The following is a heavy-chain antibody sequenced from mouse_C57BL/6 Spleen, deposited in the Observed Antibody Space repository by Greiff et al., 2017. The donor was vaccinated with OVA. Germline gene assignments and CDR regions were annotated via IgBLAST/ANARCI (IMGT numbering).Heavy chain of an antibody. D-gene: IGHD2-14*01. V-gene: IGHV1-15*01. J-gene: IGHJ2*01. Sequence: QVQLQQSGAELVRPGASVTLSCKASGYTFTDSEMHWVKQTPVHGLEWIGAIDHETGGTAYNQKFKGKAILTADKSSRPAYMELRSLTSEDSAVYYCTRKGRIGNYFDCWGKGTTLTVSS. CDR3: TRKGRIGNYFDC. CDR2: IDHETGGT. CDR1: GYTFTDSE.